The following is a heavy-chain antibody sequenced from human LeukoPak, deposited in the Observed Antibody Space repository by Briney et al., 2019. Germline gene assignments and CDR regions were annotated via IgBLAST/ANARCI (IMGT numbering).Heavy chain of an antibody. J-gene: IGHJ6*02. D-gene: IGHD3-9*01. CDR2: ISCDGSNK. Sequence: GRSLRLSCAASGFTFSSYAMHWVRQAPGKGLEWVAVISCDGSNKYYADSVKGRFTISRDNSKNTLYLQMNNLRAEDTAVYYCAKDRDIILTGHGMDVWGQGTTVTVSS. V-gene: IGHV3-30-3*01. CDR1: GFTFSSYA. CDR3: AKDRDIILTGHGMDV.